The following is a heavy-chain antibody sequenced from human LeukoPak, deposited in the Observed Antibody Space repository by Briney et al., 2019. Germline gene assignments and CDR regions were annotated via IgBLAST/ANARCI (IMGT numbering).Heavy chain of an antibody. CDR3: ARALTPYTFDY. J-gene: IGHJ4*02. Sequence: GGSLRLSCAASGFTVSDYYMTWIRQAPGKGLDWVSYISFSGSTIYYADSVKGRFIISRDTAKNSLYLQMNSLRAEDTAVYYCARALTPYTFDYWGQGTLVTVSS. V-gene: IGHV3-11*04. CDR2: ISFSGSTI. CDR1: GFTVSDYY. D-gene: IGHD3-16*01.